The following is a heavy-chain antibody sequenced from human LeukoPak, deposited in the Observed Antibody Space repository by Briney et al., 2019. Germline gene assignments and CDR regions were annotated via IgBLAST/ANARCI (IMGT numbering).Heavy chain of an antibody. CDR3: ARDRLTRYFDY. D-gene: IGHD4-23*01. V-gene: IGHV3-33*01. CDR2: IWYDGSNQ. CDR1: GFTFRNHG. J-gene: IGHJ4*02. Sequence: GGSLGLSCAASGFTFRNHGMHWIRQVPGKGLEWVAVIWYDGSNQNYADSVKGRFTISRDNSKNMLYLQMNSLRDEDTAVYYCARDRLTRYFDYWGQGTLVTVSS.